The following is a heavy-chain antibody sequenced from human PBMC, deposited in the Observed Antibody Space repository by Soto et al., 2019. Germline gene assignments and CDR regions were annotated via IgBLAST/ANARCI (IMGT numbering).Heavy chain of an antibody. V-gene: IGHV1-69*13. Sequence: GASVKVSCKASGGTFSSYAISWVRQAPGQGLEWMGGIIPIFGTANYAQKFQGRVTITADESTSTAYMELSSLRSEDTAVYYCARDRGDYYDSIGYSNWFDPWGQGTLVTVSS. CDR3: ARDRGDYYDSIGYSNWFDP. CDR2: IIPIFGTA. CDR1: GGTFSSYA. D-gene: IGHD3-22*01. J-gene: IGHJ5*02.